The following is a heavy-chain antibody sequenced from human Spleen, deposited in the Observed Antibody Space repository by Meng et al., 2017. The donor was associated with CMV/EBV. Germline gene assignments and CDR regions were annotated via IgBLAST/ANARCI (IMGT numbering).Heavy chain of an antibody. CDR2: ISWNSGSI. D-gene: IGHD7-27*01. CDR1: GFTFSSYA. V-gene: IGHV3-9*01. Sequence: GGPLRLSCAASGFTFSSYAMSWVRQSPGKGLEWVSGISWNSGSIGYADSVRGRFIISRDNAKNYLYLQMNSLKIEDTALYYCARVGLGMDVWGLGTTVTVSS. J-gene: IGHJ6*02. CDR3: ARVGLGMDV.